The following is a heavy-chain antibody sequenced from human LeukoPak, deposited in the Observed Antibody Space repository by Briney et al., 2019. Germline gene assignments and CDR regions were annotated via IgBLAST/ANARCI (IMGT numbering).Heavy chain of an antibody. CDR3: AKSYGANYFDC. V-gene: IGHV3-30*02. D-gene: IGHD4-17*01. CDR1: GFTFSSYG. CDR2: IRYDESNN. Sequence: GGSLRLSCAASGFTFSSYGMHWVRQAPGKGLEWVAFIRYDESNNYYADSVKGRFTISRDNSKNTMYLQMNSLRAEDTAVYYCAKSYGANYFDCWGQGTLVIVSS. J-gene: IGHJ4*02.